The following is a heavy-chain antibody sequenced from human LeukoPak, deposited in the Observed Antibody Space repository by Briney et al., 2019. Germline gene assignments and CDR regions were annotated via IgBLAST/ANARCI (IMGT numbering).Heavy chain of an antibody. CDR3: AKGGGYESYYYYYYMDV. Sequence: AGGSLRLSCAASGFTFSSYDMHWVRQATGKGLEWVSAIGTAGDTYYPGSVKGRFTISRDNAKNSLYLQMNSLRAEDTALYYCAKGGGYESYYYYYYMDVWGKGTTVTVSS. D-gene: IGHD5-12*01. J-gene: IGHJ6*03. CDR1: GFTFSSYD. CDR2: IGTAGDT. V-gene: IGHV3-13*01.